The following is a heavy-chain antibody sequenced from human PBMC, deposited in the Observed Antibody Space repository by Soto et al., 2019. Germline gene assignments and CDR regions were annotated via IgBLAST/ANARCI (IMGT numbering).Heavy chain of an antibody. CDR1: GGSISSGGYY. Sequence: QVQLQESGPGLVKPSQTLSLTCTVSGGSISSGGYYWSWIRQHPGKGLEWIGHIHYSGGVYYHPSRKSRLLISRDTPKNRFPLNMTAATAAATAVYYCARDSSDRYSSQYFFHYWGQGTLVTVSS. CDR3: ARDSSDRYSSQYFFHY. CDR2: IHYSGGV. D-gene: IGHD6-19*01. J-gene: IGHJ4*02. V-gene: IGHV4-31*03.